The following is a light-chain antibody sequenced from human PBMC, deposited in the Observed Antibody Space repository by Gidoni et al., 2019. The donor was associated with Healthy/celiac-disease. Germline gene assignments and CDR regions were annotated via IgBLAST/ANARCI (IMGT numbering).Light chain of an antibody. V-gene: IGLV1-40*01. CDR1: SSNIGAGYD. J-gene: IGLJ3*02. CDR3: QSYDSSLSGWV. CDR2: GNS. Sequence: QSVLPPPPSVSGAPGQRVTISRTGSSSNIGAGYDVHWYQQLPGTAPKLLIYGNSNRPSGVPDRFSGSKSGTSATLAITGLQAEDEADYYCQSYDSSLSGWVFGGGTKLTVL.